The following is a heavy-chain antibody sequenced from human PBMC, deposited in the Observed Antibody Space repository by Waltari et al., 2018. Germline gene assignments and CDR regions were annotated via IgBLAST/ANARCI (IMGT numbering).Heavy chain of an antibody. D-gene: IGHD6-13*01. V-gene: IGHV3-7*03. CDR2: IEQDGREK. Sequence: EVQLAESGGGLVRPGGSLRLSCAASGFSLRSYWLNWVRQAPGKGLEWVTNIEQDGREKYYVDSVKGRFTISRDNSKASVYLQMNSLRAEDTAVYYWARRSPDMSAAGPDYWGQGTLVVVSS. CDR1: GFSLRSYW. CDR3: ARRSPDMSAAGPDY. J-gene: IGHJ4*02.